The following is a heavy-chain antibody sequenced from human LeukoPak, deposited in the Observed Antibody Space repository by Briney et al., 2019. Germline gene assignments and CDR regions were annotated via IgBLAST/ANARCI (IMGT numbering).Heavy chain of an antibody. CDR1: GFTFDDYA. V-gene: IGHV3-43*02. Sequence: SGGSLRLSCAASGFTFDDYAMHWVRQAPGKGLEWVSLISGDGGSTYYADSVKGRFTISRDNSKNSLYLQMNSLRDEDTAMYYCARDLAVSDYWGQGTLVTVSS. CDR2: ISGDGGST. CDR3: ARDLAVSDY. J-gene: IGHJ4*02.